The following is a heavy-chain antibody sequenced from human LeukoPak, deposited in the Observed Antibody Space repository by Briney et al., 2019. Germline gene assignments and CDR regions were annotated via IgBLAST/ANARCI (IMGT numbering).Heavy chain of an antibody. CDR1: GYSISSGYY. V-gene: IGHV4-38-2*02. Sequence: SETLSLTCTVSGYSISSGYYWGWIRQPPGKGLEWIGSIYHSGSTYYNPSLKSRVTISVDTSKNQFSLKLSSVTAADTAVYYCARDYKTGVRGVIINVIDYWGQGTLVTVSS. CDR3: ARDYKTGVRGVIINVIDY. J-gene: IGHJ4*02. CDR2: IYHSGST. D-gene: IGHD3-10*02.